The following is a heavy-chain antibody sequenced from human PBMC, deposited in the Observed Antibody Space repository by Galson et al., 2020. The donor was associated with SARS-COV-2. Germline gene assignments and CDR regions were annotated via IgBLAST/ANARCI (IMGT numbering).Heavy chain of an antibody. CDR1: GGPFNSYS. CDR2: IIPIFGTS. J-gene: IGHJ6*03. V-gene: IGHV1-69*13. CDR3: ARGGWTRGGYGIEYYYYMDV. D-gene: IGHD5-12*01. Sequence: SVKVSCKASGGPFNSYSISWVRQAPRPGLEWMGVIIPIFGTSNYAQKFQGRVTINADESTSTAYMELSSLRSEDTAVYYCARGGWTRGGYGIEYYYYMDVWGKGATVTVSS.